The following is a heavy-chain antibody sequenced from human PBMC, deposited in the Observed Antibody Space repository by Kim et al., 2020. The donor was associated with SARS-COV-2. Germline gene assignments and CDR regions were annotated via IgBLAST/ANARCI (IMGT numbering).Heavy chain of an antibody. Sequence: NDAQKFQGRVTITADESTSTAYMELSSLRSEDTAVYYCARGATPISFLDYWGQGTLVTVSS. J-gene: IGHJ4*02. V-gene: IGHV1-69*01. CDR3: ARGATPISFLDY. D-gene: IGHD2-15*01.